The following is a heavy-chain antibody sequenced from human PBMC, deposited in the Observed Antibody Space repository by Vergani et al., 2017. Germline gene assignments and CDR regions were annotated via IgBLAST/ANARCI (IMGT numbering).Heavy chain of an antibody. CDR3: AMGRSVRRLGPRDNQLLLVSITIFGVVIIPYYYYYMHV. V-gene: IGHV1-18*01. CDR2: ISADNGNT. Sequence: QVQLVQSGAEVKKPGASVKVSCKASGYTFTSYGISWVRQAPGQGLEWMGWISADNGNTNYAQKLQGRVTLTTDTSTSTAYMELRSLRSDDTAMYYCAMGRSVRRLGPRDNQLLLVSITIFGVVIIPYYYYYMHVWGKGP. J-gene: IGHJ6*03. CDR1: GYTFTSYG. D-gene: IGHD3-3*01.